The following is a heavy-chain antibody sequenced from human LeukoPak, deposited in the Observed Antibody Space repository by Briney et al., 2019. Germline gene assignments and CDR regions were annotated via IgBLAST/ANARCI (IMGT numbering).Heavy chain of an antibody. D-gene: IGHD2-2*02. J-gene: IGHJ6*04. V-gene: IGHV4-34*01. Sequence: SETLSLTCAVYGGSFSGYYWSWIRQPPGKGPEWIGEINHSGSTNYNPSLKSRVTISVDTSKNQFSLKLSSVTAADTAVYYCARERCSSTGCYRYYYYGMDVWGKGTTVTVSS. CDR1: GGSFSGYY. CDR3: ARERCSSTGCYRYYYYGMDV. CDR2: INHSGST.